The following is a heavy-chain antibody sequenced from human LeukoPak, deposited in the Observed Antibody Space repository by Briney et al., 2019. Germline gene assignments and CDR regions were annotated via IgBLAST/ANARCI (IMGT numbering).Heavy chain of an antibody. J-gene: IGHJ4*02. V-gene: IGHV4-4*07. CDR3: VRGWAPRGEKSSFAS. CDR2: IFVSGST. D-gene: IGHD3-10*01. CDR1: GASINSDY. Sequence: SETLSLTCTVSGASINSDYWTGVRQVAGKGLEWIVRIFVSGSTNYDPYLGSRITMSVDTSKNQFSLDLSSVTAAETGVYYCVRGWAPRGEKSSFASWGQGTLVTVSS.